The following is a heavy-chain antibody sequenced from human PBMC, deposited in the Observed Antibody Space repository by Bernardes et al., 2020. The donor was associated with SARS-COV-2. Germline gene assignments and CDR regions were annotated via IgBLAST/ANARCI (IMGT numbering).Heavy chain of an antibody. V-gene: IGHV3-7*01. CDR3: ARDRNTRMVPNWLDP. J-gene: IGHJ5*02. CDR2: IKDDGSEK. D-gene: IGHD5-18*01. Sequence: GGSLRLSCAASGFSFSNYWMSWVRQTPGKGLEWVANIKDDGSEKYYVDSVKGRFTISRDNAKNSLHLQMNSLRVEDTAVYYCARDRNTRMVPNWLDPWGQGTLVTVSS. CDR1: GFSFSNYW.